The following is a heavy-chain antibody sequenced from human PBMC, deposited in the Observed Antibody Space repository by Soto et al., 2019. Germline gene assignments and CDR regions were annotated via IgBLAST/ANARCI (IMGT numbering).Heavy chain of an antibody. D-gene: IGHD4-4*01. J-gene: IGHJ4*02. Sequence: GGSLRLSCAASGFTFSGYWMHWVRQAPGKGLVWVSRINTDGGSTAYADSVKGRFTISRDNVKNTLYLQMNSLRAEDTAGYYCAIDYSNRGDHWGQGTLVTVSS. CDR3: AIDYSNRGDH. V-gene: IGHV3-74*01. CDR1: GFTFSGYW. CDR2: INTDGGST.